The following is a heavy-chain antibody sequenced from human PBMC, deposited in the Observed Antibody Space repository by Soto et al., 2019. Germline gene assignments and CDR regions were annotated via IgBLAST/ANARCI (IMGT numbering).Heavy chain of an antibody. CDR1: GFTFSSYA. V-gene: IGHV3-23*01. CDR3: AKERLDCSGTSCYKSAFDS. J-gene: IGHJ4*02. Sequence: EVQLLESGGGLVQPGGSLRLSCAASGFTFSSYAMSWVRQAPGKGLEWVSGISGSGGSTYYADSVKGRFTISRDNSKNTLYLQMNSLRAEDTAVYYCAKERLDCSGTSCYKSAFDSWGQGTLVTVSS. CDR2: ISGSGGST. D-gene: IGHD2-2*01.